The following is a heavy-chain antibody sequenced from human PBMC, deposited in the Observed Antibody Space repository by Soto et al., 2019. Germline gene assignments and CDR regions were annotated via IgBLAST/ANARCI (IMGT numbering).Heavy chain of an antibody. V-gene: IGHV4-4*02. CDR1: GASIGNTNW. Sequence: QVQLQESGPGLVKPSGTLSLTCAVSGASIGNTNWWSWVRQPPGKGLEWIGCIHYSGSTYYNPSLRSRVTSSVDTSKNQFSLKVSSVTAADTAVYYCARRLFSSTWPSYFDYWGQGTLVTVSS. D-gene: IGHD6-13*01. CDR3: ARRLFSSTWPSYFDY. CDR2: IHYSGST. J-gene: IGHJ4*02.